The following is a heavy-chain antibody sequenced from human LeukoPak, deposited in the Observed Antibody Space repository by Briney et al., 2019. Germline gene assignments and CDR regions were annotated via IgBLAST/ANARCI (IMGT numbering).Heavy chain of an antibody. CDR2: IYYSGNT. CDR3: ARHVDGYYYYGMDV. Sequence: KPSETRSLTCTGSGGSISSSSYYWGWIRQPPGKGLEWIGSIYYSGNTYYNPSLKSRVTISADTSKNQFSLKLSSVTAADTAVYYCARHVDGYYYYGMDVWGQGTTVTVSS. V-gene: IGHV4-39*01. D-gene: IGHD2-15*01. CDR1: GGSISSSSYY. J-gene: IGHJ6*02.